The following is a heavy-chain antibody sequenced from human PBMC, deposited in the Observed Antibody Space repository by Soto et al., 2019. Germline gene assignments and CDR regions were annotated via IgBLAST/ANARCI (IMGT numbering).Heavy chain of an antibody. V-gene: IGHV1-69*11. D-gene: IGHD5-12*01. J-gene: IGHJ4*02. CDR2: IIPIHRTA. Sequence: QVQVEQSGAEVKKPGSSVKVSCKASGDTFSSYGFTWVRQAPGQGLEWMGGIIPIHRTANYVQKFQGRVRITADESTSTAYMELSSLRSEDTAVYYCARALVATNAFDYWGQGILVTVSS. CDR3: ARALVATNAFDY. CDR1: GDTFSSYG.